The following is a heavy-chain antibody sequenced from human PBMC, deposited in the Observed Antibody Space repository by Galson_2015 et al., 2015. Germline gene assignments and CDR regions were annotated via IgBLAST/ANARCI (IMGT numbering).Heavy chain of an antibody. D-gene: IGHD3-10*01. CDR1: GDSVSRNSAA. CDR2: TYYKSKYYI. CDR3: ARGSGKVRYYGSGEPVWSGGVFDY. J-gene: IGHJ4*02. V-gene: IGHV6-1*01. Sequence: ISGDSVSRNSAAWNWIRQSPSRGLEWLGRTYYKSKYYIDYAVSVKSRITINPDTSKNQFSLQLNSVTPEDTAVYYCARGSGKVRYYGSGEPVWSGGVFDYWGQGTLVTVSS.